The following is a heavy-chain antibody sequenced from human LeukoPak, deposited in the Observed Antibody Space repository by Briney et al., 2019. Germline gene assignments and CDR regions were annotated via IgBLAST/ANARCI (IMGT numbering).Heavy chain of an antibody. Sequence: GGSLRLSCAASGFTFSDYYMGWIRQAPGKELEWVSYISSSGSTIYYADSVKGRFTISRDNAKNSLYLHMNSLRAEDTAVYYCASFRYRKCFDYWGQGTLVTVSS. CDR1: GFTFSDYY. J-gene: IGHJ4*02. CDR3: ASFRYRKCFDY. V-gene: IGHV3-11*01. CDR2: ISSSGSTI. D-gene: IGHD1-1*01.